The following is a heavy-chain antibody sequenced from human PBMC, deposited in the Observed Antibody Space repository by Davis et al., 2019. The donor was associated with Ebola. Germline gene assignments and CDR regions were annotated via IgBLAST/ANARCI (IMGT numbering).Heavy chain of an antibody. J-gene: IGHJ6*02. CDR3: AKEIGDSSSVYYYGMDV. V-gene: IGHV3-30*04. CDR2: ISYDGSNK. CDR1: GFTFSSYA. Sequence: GGSLRLSCAASGFTFSSYAMHWVRQAPGKGLEWVAVISYDGSNKYYADSVKGRFTISRDNSKNTLYLQMNSLRAEDTAVYYCAKEIGDSSSVYYYGMDVWGQGTTVTVSS. D-gene: IGHD6-6*01.